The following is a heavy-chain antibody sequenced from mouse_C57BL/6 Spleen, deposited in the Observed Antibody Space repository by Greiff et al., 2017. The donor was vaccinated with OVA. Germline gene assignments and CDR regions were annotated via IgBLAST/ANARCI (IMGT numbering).Heavy chain of an antibody. D-gene: IGHD2-5*01. CDR1: GYTFTSYW. CDR2: IDPSDSYT. CDR3: ARDSNYGY. V-gene: IGHV1-69*01. J-gene: IGHJ3*01. Sequence: SGAELVMPGASVKLSCKASGYTFTSYWMHWVKQRPGQGLEWIGEIDPSDSYTNYNQKFKGKSTLTVDKSSSTAYMQLSSLTSEDSAVYYCARDSNYGYWGQGTLVTVSA.